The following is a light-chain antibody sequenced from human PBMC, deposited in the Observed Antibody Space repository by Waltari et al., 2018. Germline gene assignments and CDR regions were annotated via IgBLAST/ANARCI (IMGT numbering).Light chain of an antibody. CDR2: TNN. Sequence: QSVLTQPPSTSGTPGQRVTISCSGSSSNIGSNTVNWYQQLPGTAPKLLIYTNNQRPSGVPGRCPGCKSGTAASLAISGLQSEDEAGYYCAAWDDSLNGVVFGGGTKLTVL. J-gene: IGLJ2*01. CDR1: SSNIGSNT. V-gene: IGLV1-44*01. CDR3: AAWDDSLNGVV.